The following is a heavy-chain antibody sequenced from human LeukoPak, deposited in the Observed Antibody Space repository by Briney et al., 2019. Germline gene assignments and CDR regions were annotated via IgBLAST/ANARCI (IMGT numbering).Heavy chain of an antibody. Sequence: GGSLRLSCAASGFTFSSYGMHWVRQAPGRGLEWVAVISFDGTSKYYADSVKGRFTISRDNSKNTLYLQVNSLRAEDTAIYYCARDPGHNGWYGDNWGQGTLVTVSS. CDR1: GFTFSSYG. D-gene: IGHD6-19*01. J-gene: IGHJ4*02. CDR2: ISFDGTSK. CDR3: ARDPGHNGWYGDN. V-gene: IGHV3-33*05.